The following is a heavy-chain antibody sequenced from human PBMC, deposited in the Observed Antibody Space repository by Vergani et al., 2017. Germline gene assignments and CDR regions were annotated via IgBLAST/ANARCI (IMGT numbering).Heavy chain of an antibody. CDR2: IRSKANSYAT. CDR3: ARESGEQQLPPARYYYYGMDV. D-gene: IGHD6-13*01. J-gene: IGHJ6*02. CDR1: GFTFSGSA. V-gene: IGHV3-73*02. Sequence: EVQLVESGGGLVQPGGSLKLSCAASGFTFSGSAMHWVRQASGKGLEWVGRIRSKANSYATAYAASVKGRFTISRDNAKNSLYLQMNSLRAEDTAVYYCARESGEQQLPPARYYYYGMDVWGQGTTVTVSS.